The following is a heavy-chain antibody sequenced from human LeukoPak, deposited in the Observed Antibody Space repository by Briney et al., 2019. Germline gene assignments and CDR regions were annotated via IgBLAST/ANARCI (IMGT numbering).Heavy chain of an antibody. Sequence: SETLSLTCTVSGGSISSYYWSWIRQPPGKGLEWIGYISYSGGTDYNPSLKSRVTISLDTSKNQFSLRLSSVTAADTAVYYCARETRLHSGSYSNVAFDIWGQGTMVTVSS. CDR1: GGSISSYY. CDR2: ISYSGGT. J-gene: IGHJ3*02. V-gene: IGHV4-59*01. CDR3: ARETRLHSGSYSNVAFDI. D-gene: IGHD1-26*01.